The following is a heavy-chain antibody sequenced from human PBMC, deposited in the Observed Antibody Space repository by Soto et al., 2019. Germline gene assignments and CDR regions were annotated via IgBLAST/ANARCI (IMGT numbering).Heavy chain of an antibody. J-gene: IGHJ4*02. CDR2: ISHIGSV. Sequence: QVLLQESGPGLVQPSGTLSLSCVVSGVSISSNNYWGWVRQPPGKGLEWLGDISHIGSVNYNPSLKSRVTISMDRSQNQFSLKVNSVTAADTAVYYCARSFGWYAIDYWGQGTRVIVSS. D-gene: IGHD6-19*01. CDR3: ARSFGWYAIDY. V-gene: IGHV4-4*02. CDR1: GVSISSNNY.